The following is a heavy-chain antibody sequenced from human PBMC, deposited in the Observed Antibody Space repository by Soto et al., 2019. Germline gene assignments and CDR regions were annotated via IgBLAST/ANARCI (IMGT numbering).Heavy chain of an antibody. CDR1: GFPFSSCS. CDR2: IIDSGGST. J-gene: IGHJ6*02. V-gene: IGHV3-23*01. Sequence: GGSLRLSCAASGFPFSSCSVCWVRQAPGKGLEWVSDIIDSGGSTYYADSVKGRFTISRDNSKSTLYLQMNSLRAEDTALYYCAKGRSYYYYYGVDVWGQGTTVTVSS. CDR3: AKGRSYYYYYGVDV.